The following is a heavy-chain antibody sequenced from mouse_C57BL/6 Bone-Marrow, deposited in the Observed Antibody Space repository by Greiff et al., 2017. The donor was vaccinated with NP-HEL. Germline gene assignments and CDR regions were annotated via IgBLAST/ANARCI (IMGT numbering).Heavy chain of an antibody. CDR1: GFTFSSYT. CDR3: ARHAPLLLRPWYFDV. V-gene: IGHV5-9*01. J-gene: IGHJ1*03. CDR2: ISGGGGNT. Sequence: EVHLVESGGGLVKPGGSLKLSCAASGFTFSSYTMSWVRQTPEKRLEWVATISGGGGNTYYPDSVKGRFTISRDNAKNTLYLHMSSLRSEDTALYDCARHAPLLLRPWYFDVWGTGTTVTVSS. D-gene: IGHD1-1*01.